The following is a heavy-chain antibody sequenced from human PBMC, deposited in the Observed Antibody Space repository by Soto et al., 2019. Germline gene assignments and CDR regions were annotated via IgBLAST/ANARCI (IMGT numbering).Heavy chain of an antibody. Sequence: PSETLSLTCSVSGGPVSDKTYYWCWIRQPPGKRLEWIGYVYYSGTTNYNPSRKSRVTISVDLSKNQFSLRLSSVTTADTALYYCARTTAVPNSLRSRYFFDYWGQGTLVTVSS. CDR2: VYYSGTT. CDR1: GGPVSDKTYY. CDR3: ARTTAVPNSLRSRYFFDY. D-gene: IGHD4-17*01. V-gene: IGHV4-61*01. J-gene: IGHJ4*02.